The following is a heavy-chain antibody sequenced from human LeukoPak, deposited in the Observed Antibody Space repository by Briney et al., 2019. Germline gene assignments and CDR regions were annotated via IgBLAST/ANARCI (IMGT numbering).Heavy chain of an antibody. CDR2: IYHSGST. V-gene: IGHV4-38-2*02. J-gene: IGHJ4*02. CDR3: ASRSSAGPVLRFLEWLSHQYYFDY. CDR1: GYSISSGYY. Sequence: SETLSLTCTVSGYSISSGYYWGWIRQPPGKGLEWIGSIYHSGSTYYNPSLKSRVTISVDTSKNQFSLKLSSVTAADTAVYYCASRSSAGPVLRFLEWLSHQYYFDYWGQGTLVTVSS. D-gene: IGHD3-3*01.